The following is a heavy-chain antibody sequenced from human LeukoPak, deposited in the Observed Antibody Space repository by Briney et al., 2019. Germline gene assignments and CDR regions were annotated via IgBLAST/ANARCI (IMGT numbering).Heavy chain of an antibody. CDR3: ARQAHTSTWYASFDS. V-gene: IGHV4-38-2*01. D-gene: IGHD6-13*01. Sequence: SETLSLICAVSGYSISSGYYWGWIRQPPGKGREWIASIYHSGSTYYIPPLKSRVTISEDTSTNRSSLKLSSVTVTDTALYYCARQAHTSTWYASFDSWGQGTLVTVSS. CDR1: GYSISSGYY. CDR2: IYHSGST. J-gene: IGHJ4*02.